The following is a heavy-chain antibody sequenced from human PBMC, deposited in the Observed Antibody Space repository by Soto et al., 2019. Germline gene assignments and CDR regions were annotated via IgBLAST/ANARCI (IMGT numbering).Heavy chain of an antibody. CDR2: IYPGDSDT. D-gene: IGHD2-2*01. CDR3: ARGYCITTICDPWSDP. V-gene: IGHV5-51*01. CDR1: GYSFTSYW. J-gene: IGHJ5*02. Sequence: PGESLKISCTGVGYSFTSYWIGWVRQMPGKGLEWMGIIYPGDSDTRYSPSFQGQVTISADKSITTAYLQWSSLKASDTAMYYCARGYCITTICDPWSDPWGQGTLVTVPS.